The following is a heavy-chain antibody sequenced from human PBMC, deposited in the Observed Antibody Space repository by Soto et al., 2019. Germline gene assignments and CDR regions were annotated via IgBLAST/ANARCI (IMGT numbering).Heavy chain of an antibody. J-gene: IGHJ6*02. V-gene: IGHV1-18*01. Sequence: QVQVVQSGDEVKKPGASVKVSCKASGYTFTNYGFSWVRQAPGQGLEWMGWISGYNGNTKYAEKFQGRVTMTTDTSTSKAHMELRSLRSDATAVYYCARAGQAPDYYYGTDVWGQGTAVTVSS. CDR2: ISGYNGNT. CDR1: GYTFTNYG. CDR3: ARAGQAPDYYYGTDV.